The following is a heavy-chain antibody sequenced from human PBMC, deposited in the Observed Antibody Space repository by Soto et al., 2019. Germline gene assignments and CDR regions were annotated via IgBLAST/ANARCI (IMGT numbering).Heavy chain of an antibody. D-gene: IGHD2-21*02. Sequence: QVQLQQWGAGLLKPSETLSLTCAVYGGSFSGYYWSWIRQPPGKGLEWIGEINHSGSTNYNPSLKSRVTISVVTSKNQFSLKLSSVPAADTAVYYCARPRYCGGDCYSGGMDVWGQGTTVTVSS. V-gene: IGHV4-34*01. CDR3: ARPRYCGGDCYSGGMDV. CDR1: GGSFSGYY. J-gene: IGHJ6*02. CDR2: INHSGST.